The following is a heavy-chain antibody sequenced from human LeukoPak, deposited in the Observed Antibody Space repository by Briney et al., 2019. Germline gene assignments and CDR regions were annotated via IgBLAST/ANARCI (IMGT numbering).Heavy chain of an antibody. Sequence: GGSLRLSCAASGFTFSSYSMNWVRQAPGEGLEWVSYISSTSSTIYYADSVKGRFTISRDNAKNSLYLQMNSLRAEDTAVYYCASWWELKYWGQGTLVTVSS. J-gene: IGHJ4*02. CDR1: GFTFSSYS. D-gene: IGHD1-26*01. CDR3: ASWWELKY. CDR2: ISSTSSTI. V-gene: IGHV3-48*01.